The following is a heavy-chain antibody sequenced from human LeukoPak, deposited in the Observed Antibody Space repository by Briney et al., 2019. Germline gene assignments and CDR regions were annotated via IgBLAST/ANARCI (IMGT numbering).Heavy chain of an antibody. CDR1: GYTLTELS. CDR3: ATGRYYYDSSGYRLSY. D-gene: IGHD3-22*01. Sequence: ASVKVSCKVSGYTLTELSMHWVRQAPGKGLEWMGGFDPEDGETIYAQKFQGRVTMTEDTSTDTAYMELSSLRSEDTAVYYCATGRYYYDSSGYRLSYWGQGTLVTVSS. V-gene: IGHV1-24*01. CDR2: FDPEDGET. J-gene: IGHJ4*02.